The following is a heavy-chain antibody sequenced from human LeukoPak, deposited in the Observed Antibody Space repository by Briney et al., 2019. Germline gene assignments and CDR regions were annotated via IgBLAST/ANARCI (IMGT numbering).Heavy chain of an antibody. CDR3: ARELRNDFWKVAWFDP. Sequence: GGSLRLSCAASGFSFSGYIIHWVRQASGKGLEWIGRIKSKSSNYETAYAAPVKGRITISRDDSNNAAYLELSSLKTEDTAVYYCARELRNDFWKVAWFDPWGQGTLVTVSS. J-gene: IGHJ5*02. D-gene: IGHD3-3*01. CDR1: GFSFSGYI. V-gene: IGHV3-73*01. CDR2: IKSKSSNYET.